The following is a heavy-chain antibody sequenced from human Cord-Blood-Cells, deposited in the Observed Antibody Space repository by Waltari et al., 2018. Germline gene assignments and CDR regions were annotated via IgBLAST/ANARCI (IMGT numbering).Heavy chain of an antibody. V-gene: IGHV1-2*02. J-gene: IGHJ4*02. Sequence: HVQLVQSGAAVTKPGASMKVPCQASGSPFTPYHIPPDRQRHGQGLEWMGWINPNSGGTNYAQKFQGRVTMTRDTSISTAYMELSRLRSDDTAVYYCARGRDSSSWPHGVTFDYWGQGTLVTVSS. CDR3: ARGRDSSSWPHGVTFDY. CDR2: INPNSGGT. CDR1: GSPFTPYH. D-gene: IGHD6-13*01.